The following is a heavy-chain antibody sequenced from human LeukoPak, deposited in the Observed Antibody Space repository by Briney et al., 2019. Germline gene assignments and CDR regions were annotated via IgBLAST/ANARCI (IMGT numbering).Heavy chain of an antibody. CDR3: ARTPDYGGETFFDY. D-gene: IGHD4-23*01. CDR1: GGSISSSSYY. V-gene: IGHV4-39*01. CDR2: IYYSGST. J-gene: IGHJ4*02. Sequence: SETLSLTCTVSGGSISSSSYYWGWIRQPPGKGLEWIGSIYYSGSTYYNPSLKSRVTISVDTSKNQFPLKLSSVTAADTAVYYRARTPDYGGETFFDYWGQGTLVTVSS.